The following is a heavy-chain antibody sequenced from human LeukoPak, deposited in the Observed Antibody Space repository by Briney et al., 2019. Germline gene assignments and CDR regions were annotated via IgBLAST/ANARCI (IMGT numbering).Heavy chain of an antibody. V-gene: IGHV4-39*01. CDR2: IYYSGST. J-gene: IGHJ5*02. D-gene: IGHD6-19*01. Sequence: SSETLSLTCTVSGGSISSSSYYWGWIRQPPGKGLEWIGSIYYSGSTYYNPSLKSRVTISVDTSKNQFSLKLSSVTAADTAVYYCARRPVAGTGYNWFDPWGQGTLVTVSS. CDR3: ARRPVAGTGYNWFDP. CDR1: GGSISSSSYY.